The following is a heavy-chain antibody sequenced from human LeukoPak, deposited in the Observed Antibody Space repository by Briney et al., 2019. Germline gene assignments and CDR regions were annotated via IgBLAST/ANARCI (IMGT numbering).Heavy chain of an antibody. D-gene: IGHD3-9*01. CDR2: INSDGSST. CDR1: GFTFSSYW. Sequence: PGGSLRLSCAASGFTFSSYWMHWVRQAPGKGLVWVSRINSDGSSTSYADSVKGRFTISRDNAKNTLYLQMNSLRAEDTAVYYCARGSTYFDWFPDYWGQGTLVTVSS. J-gene: IGHJ4*02. CDR3: ARGSTYFDWFPDY. V-gene: IGHV3-74*01.